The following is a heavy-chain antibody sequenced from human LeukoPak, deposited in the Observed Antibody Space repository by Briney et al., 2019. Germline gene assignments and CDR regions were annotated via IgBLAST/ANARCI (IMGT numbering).Heavy chain of an antibody. CDR3: ARDQYDTWSRRGNFDS. Sequence: GGSLRLSYVASGFTFGKYWMSWVRQAPGKGLEWVANIKLDGSEKNYVDSVKGRFTISRDNTKNSLYLQMNSLRAEDTAVFYCARDQYDTWSRRGNFDSWGQGTLVIVSS. D-gene: IGHD3-3*01. V-gene: IGHV3-7*03. CDR1: GFTFGKYW. CDR2: IKLDGSEK. J-gene: IGHJ4*02.